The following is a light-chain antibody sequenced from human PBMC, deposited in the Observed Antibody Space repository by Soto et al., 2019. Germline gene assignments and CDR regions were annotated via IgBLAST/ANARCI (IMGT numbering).Light chain of an antibody. Sequence: EIVLTQSPGTLSLSPGERATLSCRASQSVSSSYLAWYQQKPGQAPRLLIYGASSRATGIPDRFSGSGSGTHFTLTISRLEPEDFAVYYCQQYGSSPQTFDQGTKVDIK. CDR1: QSVSSSY. V-gene: IGKV3-20*01. CDR3: QQYGSSPQT. CDR2: GAS. J-gene: IGKJ1*01.